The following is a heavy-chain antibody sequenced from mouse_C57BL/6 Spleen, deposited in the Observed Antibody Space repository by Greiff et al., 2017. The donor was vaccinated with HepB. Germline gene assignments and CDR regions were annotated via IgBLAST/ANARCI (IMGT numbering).Heavy chain of an antibody. J-gene: IGHJ2*01. CDR2: ISSGGSYT. Sequence: VQLKESGGDLVKPGGSLKLSCAASGFTFSSYGMSWVRQTPDKRLEWVATISSGGSYTYYPDSVKGRFTISRDNAKNTLYLQMSSLKSEDTAMYYCARHGYGLDYWGQGTTLTVSS. CDR3: ARHGYGLDY. V-gene: IGHV5-6*01. CDR1: GFTFSSYG. D-gene: IGHD2-10*02.